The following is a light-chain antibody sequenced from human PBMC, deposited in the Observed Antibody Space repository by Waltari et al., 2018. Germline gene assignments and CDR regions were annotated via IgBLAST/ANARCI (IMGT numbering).Light chain of an antibody. Sequence: SYDLTQPLSVSVALGQTARITCGQSHSGRKTVHWYQEKPGLVPVLVIYRDNQRPSGIADRFSGSNSGNMATLTITTAQVGDEADYYCQVWDSSTVVFGAGTKLTVL. V-gene: IGLV3-9*01. CDR2: RDN. CDR1: HSGRKT. J-gene: IGLJ3*02. CDR3: QVWDSSTVV.